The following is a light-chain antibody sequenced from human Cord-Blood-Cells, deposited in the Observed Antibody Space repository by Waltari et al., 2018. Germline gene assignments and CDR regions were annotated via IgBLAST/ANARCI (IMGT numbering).Light chain of an antibody. CDR1: QSISSY. J-gene: IGKJ2*03. CDR3: QQSYSTPYS. V-gene: IGKV1-39*01. CDR2: AAS. Sequence: DIQMNQSPYSLSASVGDRVTITCRASQSISSYLNWYQQKPGKAPTRLIYAASSLQSGVPSRFSGSGSGTDFTLTISSLQPEDFATYYCQQSYSTPYSFGHGTKLEIK.